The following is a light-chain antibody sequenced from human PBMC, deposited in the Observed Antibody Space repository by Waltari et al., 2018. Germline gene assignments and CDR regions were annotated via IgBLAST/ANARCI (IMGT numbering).Light chain of an antibody. J-gene: IGLJ3*02. CDR3: QVWDRSSDSWV. V-gene: IGLV3-21*04. CDR2: FDS. Sequence: SYVLTQPPSVSVAPGKTARITCGGNNIGRQSVHWYQQKPGQAPILFLYFDSDRPSGIPERFSGSNFGDTATLTISRVEAGEDADYYCQVWDRSSDSWVFGGGTKLTVL. CDR1: NIGRQS.